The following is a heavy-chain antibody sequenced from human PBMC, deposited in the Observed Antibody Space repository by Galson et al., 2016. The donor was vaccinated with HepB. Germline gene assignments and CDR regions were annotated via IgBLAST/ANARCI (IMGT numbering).Heavy chain of an antibody. V-gene: IGHV4-4*02. CDR1: GGSISSGNW. CDR2: IYHSGTA. CDR3: ARHVGAPGTRGFDY. J-gene: IGHJ4*02. D-gene: IGHD6-13*01. Sequence: ETLSLTCAVSGGSISSGNWWSWVRQPPGKGLEWIGKIYHSGTANYNPSLESRGTMSLDKSKNQISLKVTSVTAADTAVYYCARHVGAPGTRGFDYWGQGTLVTVSS.